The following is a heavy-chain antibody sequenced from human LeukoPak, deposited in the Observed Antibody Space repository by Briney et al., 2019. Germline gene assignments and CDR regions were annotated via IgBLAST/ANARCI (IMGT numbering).Heavy chain of an antibody. CDR2: ISGSGGST. V-gene: IGHV3-23*01. CDR1: GFTFSSYA. CDR3: AKAPVRFLEWLFSN. J-gene: IGHJ4*02. D-gene: IGHD3-3*01. Sequence: GGSLRLSCAASGFTFSSYAMSWFRQPPGKGLEWVSAISGSGGSTYYADSVKGRFTISRDNSKNTLYLQMNSLRAEDTAVYYCAKAPVRFLEWLFSNWGQGTLVTVSS.